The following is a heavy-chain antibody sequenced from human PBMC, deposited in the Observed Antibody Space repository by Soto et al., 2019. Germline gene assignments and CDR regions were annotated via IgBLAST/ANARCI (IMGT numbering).Heavy chain of an antibody. J-gene: IGHJ4*02. V-gene: IGHV1-2*02. CDR1: GYTFTGYY. CDR3: ARDLPIVGTTTWDY. D-gene: IGHD1-26*01. Sequence: QVQLVQSGAEVKKSGASVMVSCKASGYTFTGYYIHWLRHTPGQGLEWMGWINPNNGGTNYVQKFQGRVTMTRDTSISTAYMELRRLTSDDTAVYYCARDLPIVGTTTWDYWGQGTLVTVSS. CDR2: INPNNGGT.